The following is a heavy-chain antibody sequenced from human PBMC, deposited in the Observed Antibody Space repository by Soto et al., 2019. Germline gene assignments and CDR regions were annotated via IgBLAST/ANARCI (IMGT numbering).Heavy chain of an antibody. CDR2: ITSNGGNT. J-gene: IGHJ6*02. CDR1: GFTFSSYA. Sequence: EVQLVESGGGLVQPGGSLRLSCAASGFTFSSYAMHWVRQAPGKGLEYVSVITSNGGNTDYASSVKGRFTISRDNSKNTLYLQMGSLRAEDMAVYYCARRISFGSGMDVWGQGTTVTVSS. CDR3: ARRISFGSGMDV. V-gene: IGHV3-64*01. D-gene: IGHD3-3*02.